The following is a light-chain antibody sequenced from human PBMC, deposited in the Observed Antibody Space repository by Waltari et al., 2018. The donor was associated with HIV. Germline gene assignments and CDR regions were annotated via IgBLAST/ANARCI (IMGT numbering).Light chain of an antibody. V-gene: IGLV2-14*01. CDR3: SSYTSSSTPVV. Sequence: QSALTQPASVSGSPGQSITISCTGTSSDLGPYNYVSWYQQHPGKAPKLMIYDVSNRPSGVSNRFSGSKSGNTASLTISGLQAEDEADYYCSSYTSSSTPVVFGGGTKLTVL. CDR1: SSDLGPYNY. J-gene: IGLJ2*01. CDR2: DVS.